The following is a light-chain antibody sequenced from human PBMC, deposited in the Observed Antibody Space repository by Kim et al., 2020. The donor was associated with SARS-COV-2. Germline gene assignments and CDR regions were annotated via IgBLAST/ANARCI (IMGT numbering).Light chain of an antibody. CDR3: QQYDDYPLA. CDR2: KAS. CDR1: QSISYW. V-gene: IGKV1-5*03. Sequence: AFGGDSVTITCRDSQSISYWLAWYQQKPGKGPKLLIYKASSLESGVPSRFSGSGSGTEFTLTISSLQPDDVGTYYCQQYDDYPLAFGQGTKVDIK. J-gene: IGKJ1*01.